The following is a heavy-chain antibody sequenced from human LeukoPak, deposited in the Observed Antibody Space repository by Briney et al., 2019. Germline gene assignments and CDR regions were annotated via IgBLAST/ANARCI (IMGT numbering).Heavy chain of an antibody. CDR2: ISWNSGSI. D-gene: IGHD1-26*01. CDR1: GFTFDDYA. V-gene: IGHV3-9*01. J-gene: IGHJ4*02. CDR3: ASLYSGSYSSDY. Sequence: GGSLRLSCAASGFTFDDYAMHWVRHAPGKGLEWVSGISWNSGSIGYADSVKGRFTISRDNAKNSLYLQMNSLRAEDTALYYCASLYSGSYSSDYWGQETLVTVSS.